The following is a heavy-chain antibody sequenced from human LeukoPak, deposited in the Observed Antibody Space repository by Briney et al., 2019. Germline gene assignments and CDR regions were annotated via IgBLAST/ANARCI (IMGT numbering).Heavy chain of an antibody. CDR3: AREDPRNYYGMDV. V-gene: IGHV3-33*01. CDR2: IWYDGSNK. CDR1: GFTFSSYG. Sequence: PGGSLRLSCAASGFTFSSYGMHWVRQAPGKGLEWVAVIWYDGSNKYYADSVKGRFTISRDNSKNTLYLQMNSLRAEDTAVYYCAREDPRNYYGMDVWGQGTTVTVSS. J-gene: IGHJ6*02.